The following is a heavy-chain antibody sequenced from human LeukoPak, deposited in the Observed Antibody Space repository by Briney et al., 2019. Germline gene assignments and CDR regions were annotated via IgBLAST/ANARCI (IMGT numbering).Heavy chain of an antibody. CDR3: ERGPFDP. J-gene: IGHJ5*02. Sequence: SETLSLTCTVSGGSIVSSSYYCGWIRQPPGKGLEWIGSIYYSGSTYYNPSLKSRVTISVDTSKNQFSLKLSSVTAADTAVYYCERGPFDPWGQGTLVTVSS. V-gene: IGHV4-39*01. CDR2: IYYSGST. CDR1: GGSIVSSSYY.